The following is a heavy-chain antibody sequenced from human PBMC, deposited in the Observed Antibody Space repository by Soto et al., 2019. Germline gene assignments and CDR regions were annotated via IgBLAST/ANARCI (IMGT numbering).Heavy chain of an antibody. Sequence: SETLSLTCTVSGGSISSGGYYWSWIRQHPGKGLEWIGYIYYSGSTYYNPSLKSRVTISVDTSKNQFSLKLSSVTAADTAVYYCARVPAMVLGFDPWGQGTLVTVSS. CDR2: IYYSGST. CDR1: GGSISSGGYY. D-gene: IGHD5-18*01. V-gene: IGHV4-31*03. CDR3: ARVPAMVLGFDP. J-gene: IGHJ5*02.